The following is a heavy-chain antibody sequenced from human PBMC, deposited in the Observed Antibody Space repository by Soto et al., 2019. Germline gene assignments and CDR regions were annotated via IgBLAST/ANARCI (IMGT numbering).Heavy chain of an antibody. CDR3: AKSQEIGTHFFDS. CDR2: IGTAGDT. J-gene: IGHJ4*02. D-gene: IGHD6-13*01. V-gene: IGHV3-13*01. CDR1: GFTFSGFD. Sequence: VGSLRLSCEASGFTFSGFDMHWVRQPTGKGLEWVSSIGTAGDTYYAVSVKGRFTISRDNAKNSLSLQMNSLRAGDMAVYFCAKSQEIGTHFFDSWGQGTQVTISS.